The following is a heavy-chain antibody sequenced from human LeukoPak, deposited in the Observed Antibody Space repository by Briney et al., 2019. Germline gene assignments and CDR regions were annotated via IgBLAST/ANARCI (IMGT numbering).Heavy chain of an antibody. Sequence: PGGSLRLPCAASGFVFSNYAMTWVPQAPGKGLQWVSSTSGGGTATYYADSVKGRFIISRANSTTSVFLQRNRPRGEDTSEYNCSNWRNIWSGYGFDSWGEGTLVTVSS. CDR3: SNWRNIWSGYGFDS. V-gene: IGHV3-23*01. CDR1: GFVFSNYA. CDR2: TSGGGTAT. D-gene: IGHD3-3*01. J-gene: IGHJ4*02.